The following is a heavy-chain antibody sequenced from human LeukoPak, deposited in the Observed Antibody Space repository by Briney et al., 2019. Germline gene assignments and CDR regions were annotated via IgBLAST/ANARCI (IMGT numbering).Heavy chain of an antibody. Sequence: KPGGSLRLSCAASGFTFSDYYMSWIRQAPGKGLEWVSYISSSGSTIYYADSVKGRFTISRDNAKNSLYLQMNSLRAEDTAVYYCARDLWPARDVLDYWGQGTLVTVSS. J-gene: IGHJ4*02. CDR3: ARDLWPARDVLDY. D-gene: IGHD2-21*01. CDR1: GFTFSDYY. V-gene: IGHV3-11*04. CDR2: ISSSGSTI.